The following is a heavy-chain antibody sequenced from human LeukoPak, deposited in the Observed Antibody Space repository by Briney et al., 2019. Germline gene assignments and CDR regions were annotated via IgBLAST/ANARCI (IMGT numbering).Heavy chain of an antibody. CDR2: IYSGGST. D-gene: IGHD3-22*01. Sequence: PGGSLRLSCAASGFTVSGKYMSWVRQAPGKGLEWVSVIYSGGSTYYADSVKGRFTISRDNSKNTLYLQMNSLRAEDTAVYYCAREVSLYYYDSSGYYYWGQGTLVTVSS. CDR3: AREVSLYYYDSSGYYY. V-gene: IGHV3-66*01. J-gene: IGHJ4*02. CDR1: GFTVSGKY.